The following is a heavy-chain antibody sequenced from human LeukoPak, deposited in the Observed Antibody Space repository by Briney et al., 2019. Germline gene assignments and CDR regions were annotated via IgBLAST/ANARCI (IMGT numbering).Heavy chain of an antibody. Sequence: QAGGSLRLSCAASGFTFSIYWMTRARQAPGKGLEWVANMKQDESEKYYVDSVKRRFTISRDNSNNTVSLKMSRLRAEDTALYYCAKGSGNGYGSGPFDYWGQGTLVTVSS. CDR3: AKGSGNGYGSGPFDY. CDR2: MKQDESEK. CDR1: GFTFSIYW. J-gene: IGHJ4*02. D-gene: IGHD3-10*01. V-gene: IGHV3-7*03.